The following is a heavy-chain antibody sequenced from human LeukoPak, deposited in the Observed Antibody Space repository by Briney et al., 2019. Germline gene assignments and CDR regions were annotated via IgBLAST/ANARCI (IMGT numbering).Heavy chain of an antibody. D-gene: IGHD3-3*01. Sequence: GGPLRLSCAASGFTFSSSAMSWVRQAPGKGLEWVSGISGSGGSTYYADSVKGRFTISRDNSKNTLYLQMNSLRAEDTAVYYCAKMWVDFWSGYNPVGWFDPWGQGTLVTVSS. V-gene: IGHV3-23*01. J-gene: IGHJ5*02. CDR2: ISGSGGST. CDR1: GFTFSSSA. CDR3: AKMWVDFWSGYNPVGWFDP.